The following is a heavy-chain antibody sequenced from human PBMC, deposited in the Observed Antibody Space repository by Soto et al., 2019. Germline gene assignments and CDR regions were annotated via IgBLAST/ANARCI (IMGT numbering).Heavy chain of an antibody. CDR2: IYYNGNT. V-gene: IGHV4-39*01. Sequence: QLQLQESGPGLVKPSETLSLTCTVSGGSISSSGYYWAWIRQPPEKGPEWVASIYYNGNTYYNPFLKSRLTISGDTYQNPFSLKLRSVTVADVAVYYCGRHEQGSAFDPWGQGTLVTVSS. J-gene: IGHJ5*02. D-gene: IGHD6-13*01. CDR3: GRHEQGSAFDP. CDR1: GGSISSSGYY.